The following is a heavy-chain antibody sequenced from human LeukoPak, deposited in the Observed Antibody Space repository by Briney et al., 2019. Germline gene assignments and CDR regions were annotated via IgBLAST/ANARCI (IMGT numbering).Heavy chain of an antibody. CDR3: AKGPYSSGWYDY. D-gene: IGHD6-19*01. CDR2: IWYDGSNK. Sequence: GGSLRLSCAASGFTSSSYGMHWVRQAPGKGLEWVAVIWYDGSNKYYADSVKGRFTISRDNSKNTLYLQMNSLRAEDTAVYYCAKGPYSSGWYDYWGQGTLVTVSS. CDR1: GFTSSSYG. J-gene: IGHJ4*02. V-gene: IGHV3-33*06.